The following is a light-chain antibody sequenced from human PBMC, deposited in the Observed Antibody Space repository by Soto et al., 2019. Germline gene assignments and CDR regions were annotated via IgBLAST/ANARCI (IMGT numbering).Light chain of an antibody. J-gene: IGKJ1*01. V-gene: IGKV1-39*01. CDR1: QNIKND. Sequence: DLQMTQSPSSLSASVGDRITITCRAGQNIKNDLNWYQQKPGKAPKLLIDVASNLQSGVPFRFSGSGSGTDFTLTIANVQPEDSATYYCQQGYSTPWTFAHGTKVEIK. CDR2: VAS. CDR3: QQGYSTPWT.